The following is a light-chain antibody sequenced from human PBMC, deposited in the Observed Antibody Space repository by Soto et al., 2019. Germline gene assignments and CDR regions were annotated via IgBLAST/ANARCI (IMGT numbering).Light chain of an antibody. V-gene: IGLV4-60*02. Sequence: QSVLTQSSSASASLGSSVKLTCTLSSGHSSYIIAWHQQQPGKAPRYLMNLEGSGSFNKGSGVPDRFSGSSSGADRYLTIYNLQFEDEADYYCETWDINPHVVFGGGTKLTV. CDR1: SGHSSYI. CDR3: ETWDINPHVV. J-gene: IGLJ2*01. CDR2: LEGSGSF.